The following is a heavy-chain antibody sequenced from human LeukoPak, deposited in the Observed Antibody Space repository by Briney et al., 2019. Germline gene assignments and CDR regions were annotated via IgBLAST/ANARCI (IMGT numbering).Heavy chain of an antibody. CDR3: ARHIGGVTMVRGVRDWFDP. D-gene: IGHD3-10*01. Sequence: SSETLSLTCAVYGGSFSGYYWSWIRQPPGKGLEWIGEINHSGSTNYNPSLKNRVTISVDTSKNQFSLKLSSVTAADTAVYYCARHIGGVTMVRGVRDWFDPWGQGTLVTVSS. J-gene: IGHJ5*02. CDR1: GGSFSGYY. V-gene: IGHV4-34*01. CDR2: INHSGST.